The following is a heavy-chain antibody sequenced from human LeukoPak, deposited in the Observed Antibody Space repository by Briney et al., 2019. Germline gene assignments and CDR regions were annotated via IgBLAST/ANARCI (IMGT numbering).Heavy chain of an antibody. Sequence: ASVKPSCKASGYTFTGYYMHWVRQAPGQGLEWMGWINPNSGGTNYAQKFQGRVTMTRDTSISTAYMELSRLRSDDTAVYYCARDRRDGYNYWYSDLWGGSNLVSVS. D-gene: IGHD5-24*01. CDR1: GYTFTGYY. CDR3: ARDRRDGYNYWYSDL. CDR2: INPNSGGT. V-gene: IGHV1-2*02. J-gene: IGHJ2*01.